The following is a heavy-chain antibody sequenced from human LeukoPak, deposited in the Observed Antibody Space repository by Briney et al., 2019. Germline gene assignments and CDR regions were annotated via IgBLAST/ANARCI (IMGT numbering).Heavy chain of an antibody. Sequence: EGSLRLSCAASGFSFSRYWMSWVRQAPGKGLEWVANIKQDGSEKNYVESVKGRFTISRDNAKNSLYLQTNSLRAEDTAVYYCARAGQEWFGELGFDQWGQGTLVIVSS. V-gene: IGHV3-7*01. CDR3: ARAGQEWFGELGFDQ. CDR2: IKQDGSEK. CDR1: GFSFSRYW. J-gene: IGHJ4*02. D-gene: IGHD3-10*01.